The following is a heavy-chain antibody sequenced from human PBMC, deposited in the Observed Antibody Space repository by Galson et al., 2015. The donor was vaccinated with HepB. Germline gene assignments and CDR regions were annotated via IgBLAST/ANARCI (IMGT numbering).Heavy chain of an antibody. CDR2: INSDGSST. CDR3: ARDPGLLAEYFQH. Sequence: SLRLSCAASGFTSSSYWMHWVRQAPGKGLVWVSRINSDGSSTSYADSVKGRFTISRDNAKNTLYLQMNSLRAEDTAVYYCARDPGLLAEYFQHWGQGTLVTVSS. J-gene: IGHJ1*01. D-gene: IGHD2-21*01. V-gene: IGHV3-74*01. CDR1: GFTSSSYW.